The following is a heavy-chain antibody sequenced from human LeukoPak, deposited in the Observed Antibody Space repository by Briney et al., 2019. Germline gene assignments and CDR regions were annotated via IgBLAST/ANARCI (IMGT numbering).Heavy chain of an antibody. D-gene: IGHD6-19*01. V-gene: IGHV4-39*07. CDR2: MHYSGST. Sequence: SETLSLTCSVSGGSITENGYYWGWIRQSPETGLEWIGSMHYSGSTYYNPSLNSRVTISVDTSKNQFSLKLTSVTAADTAVYYCCGSGWFAGPFGYWGQGALVTVSS. CDR3: CGSGWFAGPFGY. J-gene: IGHJ4*02. CDR1: GGSITENGYY.